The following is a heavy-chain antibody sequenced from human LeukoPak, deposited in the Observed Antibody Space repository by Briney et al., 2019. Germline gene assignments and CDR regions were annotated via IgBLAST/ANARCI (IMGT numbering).Heavy chain of an antibody. CDR2: INPSGGST. D-gene: IGHD6-6*01. CDR1: GYTFTSYY. Sequence: GASVKVSCKASGYTFTSYYIHWVRQAPGQGLEWMGLINPSGGSTNYAQKFQGRITMTRNTSITTAYMELSSLRSEDTAVYYCARQYTSSFEYWGQGTLVTVSS. J-gene: IGHJ4*02. V-gene: IGHV1-46*01. CDR3: ARQYTSSFEY.